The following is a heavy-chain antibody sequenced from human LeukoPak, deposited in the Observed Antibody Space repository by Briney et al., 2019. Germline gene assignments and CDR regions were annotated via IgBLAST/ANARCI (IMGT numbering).Heavy chain of an antibody. J-gene: IGHJ4*02. V-gene: IGHV3-23*01. CDR3: AKDPSDSYYFDD. CDR1: GFTFGSCA. D-gene: IGHD2-21*02. Sequence: GGCLRLACAAAGFTFGSCAMNWVRQAPMKGLEWDSSISASGGSTDYADSVKGRFTISRDNSKNTLYLQMHSLRAEDTAVYYCAKDPSDSYYFDDWGQGTLVTVSS. CDR2: ISASGGST.